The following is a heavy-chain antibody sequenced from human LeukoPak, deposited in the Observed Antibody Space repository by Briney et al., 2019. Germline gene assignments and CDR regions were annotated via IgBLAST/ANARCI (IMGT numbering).Heavy chain of an antibody. V-gene: IGHV1-24*01. CDR2: FDPEDGET. CDR1: GYTLTESS. Sequence: GASVKVSCKVSGYTLTESSMHWVRQAPGKGLEWMGGFDPEDGETIYAQKFQGRATMTEDTSTDTAYMELSSLRSEDTAVYYCATERVGGWYPGYFDYWGQGTLVTVSS. D-gene: IGHD6-19*01. J-gene: IGHJ4*02. CDR3: ATERVGGWYPGYFDY.